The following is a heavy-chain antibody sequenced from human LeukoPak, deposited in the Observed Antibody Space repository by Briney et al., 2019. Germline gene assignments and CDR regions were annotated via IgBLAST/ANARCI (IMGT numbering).Heavy chain of an antibody. CDR3: AREGTPAAGD. CDR2: ISSSSGYI. Sequence: GGSLRLSCAASGFTFSSYIMNWVRQAPGKGLEWVASISSSSGYIYYADSVKGRFTISRDNAKNSLYLQMNSLRAEGTAVYYCAREGTPAAGDWGQGTLVTVSS. D-gene: IGHD6-13*01. V-gene: IGHV3-21*06. CDR1: GFTFSSYI. J-gene: IGHJ4*02.